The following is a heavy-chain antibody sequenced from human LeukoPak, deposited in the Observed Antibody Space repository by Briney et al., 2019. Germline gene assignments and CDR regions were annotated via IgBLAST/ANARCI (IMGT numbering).Heavy chain of an antibody. J-gene: IGHJ6*02. V-gene: IGHV1-8*01. Sequence: GASVKVSCKASGYTFTSYDINWVRQATGQGLEWMGWMNPNSGDTGYAQKFQGRVTMTRNTSISTAYTELSSLRSEDTAVYYCARGGGYCSGGSCYPGGFYYYYYGMDVWGQGTTVTVSS. CDR1: GYTFTSYD. CDR2: MNPNSGDT. CDR3: ARGGGYCSGGSCYPGGFYYYYYGMDV. D-gene: IGHD2-15*01.